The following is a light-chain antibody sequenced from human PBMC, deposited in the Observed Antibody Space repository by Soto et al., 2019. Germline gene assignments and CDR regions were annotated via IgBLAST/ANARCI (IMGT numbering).Light chain of an antibody. CDR1: QNVRSNE. J-gene: IGKJ2*01. CDR2: GAS. Sequence: IVLTQSPGTLSLSPGDGATVSCRASQNVRSNELSWYQQQPGPAHMLLFYGASSRATVIPDRFSGSGSGTDFPIISSILEPEYFAVYYCQQYASSPTFGQGTNLEIK. V-gene: IGKV3-20*01. CDR3: QQYASSPT.